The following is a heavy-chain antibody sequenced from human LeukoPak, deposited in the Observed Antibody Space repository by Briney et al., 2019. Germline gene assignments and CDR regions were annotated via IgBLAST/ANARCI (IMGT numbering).Heavy chain of an antibody. CDR3: ARGRIAAAAATFDY. V-gene: IGHV3-9*01. J-gene: IGHJ4*02. CDR2: ISWNSGSI. D-gene: IGHD6-13*01. Sequence: GGSLRLSCAASGFTFDDYAMHWVRQAPGKGLEWVSGISWNSGSIGYADSVKGRFTISRDNAKNSLYLQMNSLRAEDTALYYCARGRIAAAAATFDYWGQGTLVTVSS. CDR1: GFTFDDYA.